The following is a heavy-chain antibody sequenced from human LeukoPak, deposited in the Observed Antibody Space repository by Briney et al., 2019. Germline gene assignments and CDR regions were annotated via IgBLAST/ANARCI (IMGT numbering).Heavy chain of an antibody. CDR1: GYTFTSYG. J-gene: IGHJ6*03. D-gene: IGHD3-3*01. V-gene: IGHV1-18*01. Sequence: GASVKVSCKASGYTFTSYGISWVRQAPGQGLEWMGWISAYNGNTNYAQKLQGRVTMTTDTSTSTAYMELRSLRSDDTAVYYCARVEVDFWSGYLSYYYYYYMDVWGKGTTVTVSS. CDR2: ISAYNGNT. CDR3: ARVEVDFWSGYLSYYYYYYMDV.